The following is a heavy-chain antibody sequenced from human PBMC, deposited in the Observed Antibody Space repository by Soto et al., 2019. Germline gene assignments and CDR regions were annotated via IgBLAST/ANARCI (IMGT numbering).Heavy chain of an antibody. CDR3: ARHSPYCGGDCYSFDY. CDR1: GGSISSGDYY. V-gene: IGHV4-30-4*01. J-gene: IGHJ4*02. Sequence: SETLSLTCTVSGGSISSGDYYWSWIRQPPGKGLEWIGYIDYSGSTYYNPSLKSRVTISVDTSKNQFSLKLSSVTAADTAVYYCARHSPYCGGDCYSFDYWGQGTLVTVSS. D-gene: IGHD2-21*02. CDR2: IDYSGST.